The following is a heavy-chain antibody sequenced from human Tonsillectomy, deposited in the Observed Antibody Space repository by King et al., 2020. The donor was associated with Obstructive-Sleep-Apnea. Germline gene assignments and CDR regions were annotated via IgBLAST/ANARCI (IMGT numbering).Heavy chain of an antibody. Sequence: VQLVESGGGVVQPGRSLRLSCAASGFTFSSYGMHWVRRAPGKGLEWVAVIWYDGSNKYYAESVKGRFTISRDNSKNTLYLQMNSLRAEDTAVYYCATKTTVNDYWGQGTLVTVSS. V-gene: IGHV3-33*01. CDR2: IWYDGSNK. CDR3: ATKTTVNDY. J-gene: IGHJ4*02. CDR1: GFTFSSYG. D-gene: IGHD4-17*01.